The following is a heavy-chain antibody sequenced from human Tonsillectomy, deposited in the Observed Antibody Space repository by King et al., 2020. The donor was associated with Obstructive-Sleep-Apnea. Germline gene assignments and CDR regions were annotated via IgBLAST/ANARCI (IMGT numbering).Heavy chain of an antibody. CDR3: ARHRHVATVYFDF. CDR2: IYYTGST. Sequence: LQLQESGPGLVKPSETLSLTCTVSGAAISSGDYYWGWIRQPPGKGLERIGSIYYTGSTYYNPSLQSRVTISVDTAKNQFSLKLSSVTAADTAVYFCARHRHVATVYFDFWGQGTLVAVSS. J-gene: IGHJ4*01. D-gene: IGHD4-11*01. CDR1: GAAISSGDYY. V-gene: IGHV4-39*01.